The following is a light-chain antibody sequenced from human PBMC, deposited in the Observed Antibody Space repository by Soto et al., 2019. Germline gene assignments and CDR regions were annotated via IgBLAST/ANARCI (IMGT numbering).Light chain of an antibody. V-gene: IGKV3-11*01. CDR2: DAS. CDR3: QQRSDWPLT. CDR1: QSVSSY. Sequence: EIVLTQSPATLSLSPGERATLSCRASQSVSSYLAWYQQKPGQALRLLIYDASNMATGIPARFSGSGSGTDFTLTISSLEPEDFAVYYCQQRSDWPLTFGGGTKVEIK. J-gene: IGKJ4*01.